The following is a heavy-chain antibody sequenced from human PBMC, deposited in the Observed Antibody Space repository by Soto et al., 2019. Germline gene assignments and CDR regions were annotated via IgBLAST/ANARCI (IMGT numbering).Heavy chain of an antibody. CDR1: GFTFSNYA. CDR2: ISSSGSTI. CDR3: ARVLVFYGGFDP. V-gene: IGHV3-11*01. Sequence: GGSLRLSCTGSGFTFSNYAMIWVRQAPGKGLEWVSYISSSGSTIYYADSVKGRFTISRDNAKNSLYLQMNSLRAEDTAVYYCARVLVFYGGFDPWGQGTLVTVSS. D-gene: IGHD2-21*02. J-gene: IGHJ5*02.